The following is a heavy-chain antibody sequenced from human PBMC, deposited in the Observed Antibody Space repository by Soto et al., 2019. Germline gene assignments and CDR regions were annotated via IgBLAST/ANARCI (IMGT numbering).Heavy chain of an antibody. J-gene: IGHJ4*02. Sequence: GGSLRLSCAASGFTFSSYGMHWVRQAPGKGLEWVAVISYDGSNKYYADSVKGRFTISRDNSKNTLYLQMNSLRAEDTAVYYCANSGGSGYYYTIDYWGQGTLVTVSS. V-gene: IGHV3-30*18. CDR2: ISYDGSNK. CDR1: GFTFSSYG. CDR3: ANSGGSGYYYTIDY. D-gene: IGHD3-22*01.